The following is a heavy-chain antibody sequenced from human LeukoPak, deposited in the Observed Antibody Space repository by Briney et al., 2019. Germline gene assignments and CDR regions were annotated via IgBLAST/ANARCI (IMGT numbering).Heavy chain of an antibody. CDR2: IYYSGST. D-gene: IGHD4-17*01. V-gene: IGHV4-30-4*08. J-gene: IGHJ5*02. CDR3: ARVSGDQNWFDP. Sequence: SWVRQPPGKGLEWIGYIYYSGSTYYNPSLKSRVTISVDTSKNQFSLKLSSVTAADTAVYYCARVSGDQNWFDPWGQGTLVTVSS.